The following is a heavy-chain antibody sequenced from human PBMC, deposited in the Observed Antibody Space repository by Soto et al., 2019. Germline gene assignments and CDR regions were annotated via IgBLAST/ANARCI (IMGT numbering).Heavy chain of an antibody. CDR1: GFTFSSYW. J-gene: IGHJ4*02. CDR3: ARGGVVVAATVDY. V-gene: IGHV3-7*04. Sequence: GSLRLSCAASGFTFSSYWMSWVRQAPGKGLEWVANIKQDGSEKYYVDSVKGRFTISRDNAKNSLYLQMNSLRAEDTAVYYCARGGVVVAATVDYWGQGTLVTVS. CDR2: IKQDGSEK. D-gene: IGHD2-15*01.